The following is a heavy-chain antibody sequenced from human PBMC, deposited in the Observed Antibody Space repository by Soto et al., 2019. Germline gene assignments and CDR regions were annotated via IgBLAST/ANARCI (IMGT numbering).Heavy chain of an antibody. CDR2: ISYDGSNK. J-gene: IGHJ4*02. Sequence: QVQLVESGGGVVQPGRSLRLSCAASGFTFSSYGMHWVRQAPGKGLEWVAVISYDGSNKYYADSVKGRFTISRDNSKNTLYLQMNSLRAEDTAVYYCAKDPRRLGSSTVTTSWTPSYWGQGTLVTVSS. V-gene: IGHV3-30*18. D-gene: IGHD4-17*01. CDR1: GFTFSSYG. CDR3: AKDPRRLGSSTVTTSWTPSY.